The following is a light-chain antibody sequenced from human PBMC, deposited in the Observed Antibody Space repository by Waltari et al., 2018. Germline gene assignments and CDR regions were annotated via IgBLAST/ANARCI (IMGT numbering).Light chain of an antibody. V-gene: IGLV3-1*01. CDR3: QAWDSKSAI. CDR1: TVGHND. CDR2: EDS. Sequence: SYELTQPPSVSVAPGQTATLTCSGRTVGHNDVYWYQQKSGLSPVLVMYEDSLRPSGIPERFSGSNSANTATLTISGTQVMDEADYYCQAWDSKSAIFGGGTRLTVL. J-gene: IGLJ2*01.